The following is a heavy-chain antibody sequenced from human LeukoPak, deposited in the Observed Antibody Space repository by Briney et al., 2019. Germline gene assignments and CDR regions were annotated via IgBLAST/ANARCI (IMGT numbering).Heavy chain of an antibody. V-gene: IGHV3-30-3*01. D-gene: IGHD6-19*01. Sequence: SLRLSCAASGFTFSSYAMHWVRQAPGKGLEWVAVISYDGSNKYYADSVKGRFTISRDNSKNTLYLQMNSLRAEDTAVYYCAGEKGWLAPEPYFDYWGQGTLVTVSS. J-gene: IGHJ4*02. CDR2: ISYDGSNK. CDR3: AGEKGWLAPEPYFDY. CDR1: GFTFSSYA.